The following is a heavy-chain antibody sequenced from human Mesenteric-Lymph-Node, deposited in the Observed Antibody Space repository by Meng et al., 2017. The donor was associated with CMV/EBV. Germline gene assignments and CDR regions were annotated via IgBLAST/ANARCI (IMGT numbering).Heavy chain of an antibody. CDR3: ATIDSYYYYYGMDV. CDR1: GFTFSSYW. V-gene: IGHV4-39*07. J-gene: IGHJ6*02. CDR2: IYYSGST. D-gene: IGHD3-9*01. Sequence: GSLRLSCAASGFTFSSYWMSWIRQPPGKGLEWIGSIYYSGSTYYNPSLKSRVTISVDTSKNQFSLNLTSVTAADTAVYYCATIDSYYYYYGMDVWGQGTTVTVSS.